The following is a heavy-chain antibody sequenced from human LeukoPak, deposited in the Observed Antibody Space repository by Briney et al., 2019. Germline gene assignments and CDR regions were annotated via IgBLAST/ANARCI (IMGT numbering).Heavy chain of an antibody. Sequence: GGSVRLSCAASGFTFRIYSMNGVREAPGKGVEWVSYISSSSCTIYYAVSVKGRFTISRDNSKDTLYLQMNSLRAQDTAVYYCAKDGNDYSGCQNWGQGTLVTVSS. CDR2: ISSSSCTI. D-gene: IGHD3-22*01. CDR3: AKDGNDYSGCQN. J-gene: IGHJ4*02. CDR1: GFTFRIYS. V-gene: IGHV3-48*01.